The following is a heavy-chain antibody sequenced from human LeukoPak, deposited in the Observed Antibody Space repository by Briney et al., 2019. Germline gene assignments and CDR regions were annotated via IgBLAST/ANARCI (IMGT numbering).Heavy chain of an antibody. CDR2: VNHSGST. D-gene: IGHD3-3*01. V-gene: IGHV4-34*01. CDR1: GGSFSGYY. Sequence: SETLSLTCAVYGGSFSGYYWSWLRQPPGKGLEWIGEVNHSGSTNYNPSLKSRVTISVDTSKNQFSLKLSSVTAADTAVYYCARGRDFWSGYKNWFDPWGQGTLVTVSS. J-gene: IGHJ5*02. CDR3: ARGRDFWSGYKNWFDP.